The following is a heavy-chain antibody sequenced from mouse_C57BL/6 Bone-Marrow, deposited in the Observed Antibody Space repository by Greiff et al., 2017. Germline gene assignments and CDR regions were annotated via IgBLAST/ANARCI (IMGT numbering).Heavy chain of an antibody. J-gene: IGHJ1*03. CDR2: IFPGSGST. D-gene: IGHD1-1*01. CDR3: ARWGYYGSLGYFDV. CDR1: GYTFTDYY. Sequence: VQLQQSGPELVKPGASVKISCKASGYTFTDYYINWVKQRPGQGLEWIGWIFPGSGSTYYTEKFKGKATLTVDKSSSTAYMLLSSVASEDSAFYFCARWGYYGSLGYFDVWGTGTTVTVSS. V-gene: IGHV1-75*01.